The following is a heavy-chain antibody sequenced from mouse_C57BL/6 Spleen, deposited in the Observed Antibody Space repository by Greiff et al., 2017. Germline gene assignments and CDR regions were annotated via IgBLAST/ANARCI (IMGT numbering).Heavy chain of an antibody. CDR3: AREGVHIPDAMDY. J-gene: IGHJ4*01. CDR1: GFTFSDYY. D-gene: IGHD2-14*01. V-gene: IGHV5-16*01. Sequence: EVHLVESEGGLVQPGSSMKLSCTASGFTFSDYYMAWVRQVPEKGLEWVANINYDGSSTYYLDSLKSRFIISRDNAKNILYLQMSSLKSEDTATYYCAREGVHIPDAMDYWGQGTSVTVSS. CDR2: INYDGSST.